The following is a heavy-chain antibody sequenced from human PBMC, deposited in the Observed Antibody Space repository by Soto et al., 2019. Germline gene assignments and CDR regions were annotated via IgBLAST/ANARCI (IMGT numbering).Heavy chain of an antibody. Sequence: GGSLRLSCAASGFTFSSYAMSWVRQAPGKGLEWVSAISGSGGSTYYADSVKGRFTISRDNSKNTLYLQMNSLRAEDTAVYYCAKVTITMIVVVIGGFDYWGQGTLVTVSS. V-gene: IGHV3-23*01. D-gene: IGHD3-22*01. CDR1: GFTFSSYA. CDR2: ISGSGGST. J-gene: IGHJ4*02. CDR3: AKVTITMIVVVIGGFDY.